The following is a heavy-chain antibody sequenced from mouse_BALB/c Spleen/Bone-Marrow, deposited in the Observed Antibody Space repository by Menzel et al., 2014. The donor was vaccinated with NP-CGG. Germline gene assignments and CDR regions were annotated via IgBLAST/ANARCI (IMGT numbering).Heavy chain of an antibody. Sequence: EVQVVESGGGLVQPGGSLKLSCATSGFTFSDYYMYWVRQTPEKRLEWVASISNGGGNTYYPDTLKGRFTISRDNAKNTLYLQMSRLKSEDTAIYYCTRHDYRYDAWFAYWGQGTLVTVSA. CDR2: ISNGGGNT. CDR1: GFTFSDYY. D-gene: IGHD2-14*01. V-gene: IGHV5-12*02. CDR3: TRHDYRYDAWFAY. J-gene: IGHJ3*01.